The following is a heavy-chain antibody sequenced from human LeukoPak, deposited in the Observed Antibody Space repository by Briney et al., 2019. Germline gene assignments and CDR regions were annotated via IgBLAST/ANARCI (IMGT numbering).Heavy chain of an antibody. Sequence: SETLSLTCAVSGVSLNGYYWGWIRQTPGKGLEWIGSLYHSGNTYYNPSLKSRVTISVDTSKNQFSLKLRSVTAADTAVYYCARSRGRLAQLDYWGQGTLVTVSS. CDR1: GVSLNGYY. CDR3: ARSRGRLAQLDY. J-gene: IGHJ4*02. V-gene: IGHV4-38-2*01. D-gene: IGHD1-1*01. CDR2: LYHSGNT.